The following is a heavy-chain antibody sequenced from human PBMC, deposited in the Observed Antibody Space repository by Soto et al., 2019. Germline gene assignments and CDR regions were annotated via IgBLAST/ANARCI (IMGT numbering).Heavy chain of an antibody. Sequence: ASVKLSCKASGYTFTSYDINWVRQATGQGLEWMGWMNPNSGNTGYAQKFQGRVTMTRNTSISTAYMELSSLRSEDTAVYYCAKVLVSGSTYYSSYYGMDVWAKGPRSPSP. D-gene: IGHD1-26*01. J-gene: IGHJ6*02. V-gene: IGHV1-8*01. CDR1: GYTFTSYD. CDR3: AKVLVSGSTYYSSYYGMDV. CDR2: MNPNSGNT.